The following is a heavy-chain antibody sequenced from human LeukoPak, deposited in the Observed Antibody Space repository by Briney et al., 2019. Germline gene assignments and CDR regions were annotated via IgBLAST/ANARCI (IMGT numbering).Heavy chain of an antibody. CDR3: AREGFVGSGIAVAGTMEY. CDR1: GYTFSGYY. D-gene: IGHD6-19*01. J-gene: IGHJ4*02. Sequence: GASVKVSCKASGYTFSGYYMHWVRQAPGQGLEWMGWINPDSGGTNYAQKFQGRVTMTRDTSIRTAYMELSRLRSDDTAVYYCAREGFVGSGIAVAGTMEYWGQGTLVTVSS. CDR2: INPDSGGT. V-gene: IGHV1-2*02.